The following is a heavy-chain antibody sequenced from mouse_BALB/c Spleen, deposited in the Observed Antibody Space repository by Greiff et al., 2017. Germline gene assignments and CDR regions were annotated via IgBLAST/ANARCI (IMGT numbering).Heavy chain of an antibody. CDR2: ISSGGST. D-gene: IGHD2-14*01. CDR3: ARSRYAYAMDY. V-gene: IGHV5-6-5*01. Sequence: EVKLVESGGGLVKPGGSLKLSCAASGFTFSSYAMSWVRQTPEKRLEWVASISSGGSTYYPDSVKGRFTISRDNGRNILYLQMSSLRSEDTAMYYCARSRYAYAMDYWGQGTSVTVSS. CDR1: GFTFSSYA. J-gene: IGHJ4*01.